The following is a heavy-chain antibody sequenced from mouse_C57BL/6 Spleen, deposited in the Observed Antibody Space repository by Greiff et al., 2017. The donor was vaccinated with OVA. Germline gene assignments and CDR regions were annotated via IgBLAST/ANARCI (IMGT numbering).Heavy chain of an antibody. CDR2: IYPGAGDT. CDR3: AIDSSGYWFAY. CDR1: GYAFSSSW. Sequence: QVQLQQSGPELVKPGASVTISCKASGYAFSSSWMNWVKQTPGKGLEWIGRIYPGAGDTNYNGKFKGKAILTADKSSSTAYMQLSSLTSEDSAVYFCAIDSSGYWFAYWGQGTLVTVSA. J-gene: IGHJ3*01. V-gene: IGHV1-82*01. D-gene: IGHD3-2*02.